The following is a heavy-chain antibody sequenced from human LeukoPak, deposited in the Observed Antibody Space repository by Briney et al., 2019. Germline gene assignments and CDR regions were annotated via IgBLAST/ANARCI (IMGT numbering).Heavy chain of an antibody. CDR2: IIPIFGTA. V-gene: IGHV1-69*05. J-gene: IGHJ4*02. CDR3: ATDRSIAVAGTGGYFDY. D-gene: IGHD6-19*01. Sequence: SVKVSCKASGGTFSSYAISWVRQAPGQGLEWMGRIIPIFGTANYAQKFQGRVTITTDESTSTAYMELSSLRSEDTAVYYCATDRSIAVAGTGGYFDYWGQGTLVTVSS. CDR1: GGTFSSYA.